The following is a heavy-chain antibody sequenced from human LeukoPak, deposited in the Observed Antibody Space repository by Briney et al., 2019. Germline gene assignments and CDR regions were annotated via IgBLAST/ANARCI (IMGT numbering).Heavy chain of an antibody. CDR2: IWYDGSNK. CDR1: GFTFSSYG. CDR3: ARGGIAVAVAGFDY. J-gene: IGHJ4*02. Sequence: GGSPRLSCAASGFTFSSYGMHWVRQAPGKGLEWVAVIWYDGSNKYYADSVQGRFTISRDNSKNTLSLQMNSRRADEQAVYYCARGGIAVAVAGFDYWGQGTLGTVSS. D-gene: IGHD6-19*01. V-gene: IGHV3-33*01.